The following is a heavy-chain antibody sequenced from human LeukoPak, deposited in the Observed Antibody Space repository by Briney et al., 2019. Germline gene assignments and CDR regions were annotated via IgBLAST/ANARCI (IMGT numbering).Heavy chain of an antibody. CDR3: ARVRGSYPAFQFDY. D-gene: IGHD1-26*01. CDR2: IYYSGST. Sequence: PSETLSLTCTVSGGSISSYYWSWIRQPPGKGLEWIGYIYYSGSTNYNPSLKSRVTISVDTSKNQFSLKLSSVTAADTAVYYCARVRGSYPAFQFDYWGQGTLVTVSS. CDR1: GGSISSYY. V-gene: IGHV4-59*01. J-gene: IGHJ4*02.